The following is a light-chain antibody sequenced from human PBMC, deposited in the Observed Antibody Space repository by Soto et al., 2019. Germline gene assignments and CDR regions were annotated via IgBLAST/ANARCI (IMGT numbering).Light chain of an antibody. Sequence: EIVLTQSPAALSLSPGGRATLSCRVSQSINIYLAWYQQKLGQAPRLLIYDASIRATGIPARFSGSGSGTDFTLTISSLEPEDLGVDYYQHRYSWPLTCGGGTKVDSK. CDR1: QSINIY. CDR3: QHRYSWPLT. CDR2: DAS. V-gene: IGKV3-11*01. J-gene: IGKJ4*01.